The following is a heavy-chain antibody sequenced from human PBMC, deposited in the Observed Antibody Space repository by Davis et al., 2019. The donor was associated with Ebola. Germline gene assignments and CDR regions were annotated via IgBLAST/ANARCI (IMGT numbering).Heavy chain of an antibody. CDR1: GYTFTNNY. CDR3: ARGSPSRIPAAGILDS. J-gene: IGHJ5*01. V-gene: IGHV1-46*01. CDR2: IKPSGGST. Sequence: ASVKVSCKASGYTFTNNYMHWVRQAPGQGLEWMGIIKPSGGSTSYAQNFQGRVNVTSDTSTSTVYMELTSLRSEDTAVYYCARGSPSRIPAAGILDSWGQGTLVIVSS. D-gene: IGHD6-13*01.